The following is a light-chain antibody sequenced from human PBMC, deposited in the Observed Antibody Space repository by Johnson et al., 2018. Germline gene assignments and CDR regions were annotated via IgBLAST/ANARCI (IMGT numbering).Light chain of an antibody. CDR2: ENT. Sequence: QSVLTQPPSVSAAPVQKVTISCSGSSSNIGNNYVYWYQQTPRTAPKLLIYENTKRPSGIPNRFSGSKSGTSATMDITGIQTGDEADYYCGPWDSSLSDGNVYGTWTKVTGL. CDR3: GPWDSSLSDGNV. CDR1: SSNIGNNY. V-gene: IGLV1-51*02. J-gene: IGLJ1*01.